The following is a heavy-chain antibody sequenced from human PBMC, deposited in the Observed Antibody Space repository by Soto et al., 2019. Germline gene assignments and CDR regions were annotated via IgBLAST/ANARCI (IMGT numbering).Heavy chain of an antibody. CDR3: ARSWAATAY. CDR2: NSSNGGST. V-gene: IGHV3-64*01. D-gene: IGHD2-15*01. CDR1: GFTFSSYA. J-gene: IGHJ4*02. Sequence: GGSLRLSCAASGFTFSSYAMHWVRQAPGKGLEYVSANSSNGGSTYYANSVKGRFTISRDNSKNTLYLQMGSLRAEDMAVYYCARSWAATAYWGQGTLVTVSS.